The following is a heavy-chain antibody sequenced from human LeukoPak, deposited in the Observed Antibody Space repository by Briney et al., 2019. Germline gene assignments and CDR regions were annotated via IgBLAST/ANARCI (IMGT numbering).Heavy chain of an antibody. CDR1: GFTFSSYA. CDR2: ISGSGGST. V-gene: IGHV3-23*01. CDR3: AKGSIYYDSSGDAFDV. D-gene: IGHD3-22*01. Sequence: GGSLRLSCAASGFTFSSYAMSWVRQAPGKGLEWVSAISGSGGSTYYADSVKGRFTISRDNSKNTLYLQMNSLRAEDTAVYYCAKGSIYYDSSGDAFDVWGQGTMVTVSS. J-gene: IGHJ3*01.